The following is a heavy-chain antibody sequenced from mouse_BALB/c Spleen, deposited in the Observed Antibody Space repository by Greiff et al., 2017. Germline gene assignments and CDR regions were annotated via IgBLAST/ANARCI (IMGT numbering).Heavy chain of an antibody. V-gene: IGHV1-9*01. J-gene: IGHJ1*01. CDR2: ILPGSGST. Sequence: VQLQQSGAELMKPGASVKISCKATGYTFSSYWIEWVKQRPGHGLEWIGEILPGSGSTNYNEKFKGKATFTADTSSNTAYMQLSSLTSEDSAVYYCARLHYGSSYWYFDVWGAGTTVTVSS. CDR1: GYTFSSYW. CDR3: ARLHYGSSYWYFDV. D-gene: IGHD1-1*01.